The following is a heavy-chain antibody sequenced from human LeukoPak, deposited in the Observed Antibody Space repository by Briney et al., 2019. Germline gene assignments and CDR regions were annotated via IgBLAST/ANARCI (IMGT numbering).Heavy chain of an antibody. Sequence: GGSLRLFCAASGFTFSSYGMHWVRQAPGKGLEWVAVIWYDGSNKYYADSVKGRFTISRDNSKNTLYLQMNSLRAEDTAVYYCARSLDNYYGMDVWGQGTTVTVSS. J-gene: IGHJ6*02. CDR1: GFTFSSYG. D-gene: IGHD2-2*03. V-gene: IGHV3-33*01. CDR2: IWYDGSNK. CDR3: ARSLDNYYGMDV.